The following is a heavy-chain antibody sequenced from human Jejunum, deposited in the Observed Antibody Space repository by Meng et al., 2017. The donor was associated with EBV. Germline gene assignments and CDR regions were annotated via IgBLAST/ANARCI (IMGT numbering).Heavy chain of an antibody. CDR2: ISVYGGNT. J-gene: IGHJ4*02. D-gene: IGHD5-24*01. CDR3: ARDRSNSDY. Sequence: QVQLVQFGAEVKKPGASVKGSCKASGYDFINSGISRVRQAPGQGLEWMGWISVYGGNTNYAQRFQDRVTLTTNTSTSTVYMELRSLTSDDTAVYYCARDRSNSDYWGQGTLVTVSS. CDR1: GYDFINSG. V-gene: IGHV1-18*01.